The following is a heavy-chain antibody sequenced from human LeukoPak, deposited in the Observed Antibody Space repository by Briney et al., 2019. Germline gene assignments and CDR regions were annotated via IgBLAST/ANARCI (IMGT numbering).Heavy chain of an antibody. CDR1: GGSIPISTYY. J-gene: IGHJ4*02. D-gene: IGHD6-19*01. V-gene: IGHV4-39*07. Sequence: SGTLSLTCTVSGGSIPISTYYWGWVRQPPGKGLEWIGSLYYSGTTKYNPSLKSRVTISVDNSNNKFSLRLSSVTAADTALYYCARGTLYSGWSYYFDSWGQGTLVTVSS. CDR2: LYYSGTT. CDR3: ARGTLYSGWSYYFDS.